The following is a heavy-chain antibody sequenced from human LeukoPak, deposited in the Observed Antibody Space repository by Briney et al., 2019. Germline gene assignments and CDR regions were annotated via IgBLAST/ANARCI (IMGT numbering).Heavy chain of an antibody. V-gene: IGHV3-7*03. Sequence: GGSLRLSCAASGLTSSRYWMSWVRQAPGKRLEWVANIKHDGSEKYYVDSVKGGFTISRDNAKNSLSLQMNSLRAEDTAVYYCAKSPRSGWYGDFDYWGQGTLGTVSS. CDR2: IKHDGSEK. J-gene: IGHJ4*02. CDR1: GLTSSRYW. D-gene: IGHD6-19*01. CDR3: AKSPRSGWYGDFDY.